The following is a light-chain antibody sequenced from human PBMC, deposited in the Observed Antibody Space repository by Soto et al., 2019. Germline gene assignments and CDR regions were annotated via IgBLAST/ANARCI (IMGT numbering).Light chain of an antibody. CDR2: GAS. Sequence: EIVLTHSPGTLSLSPGEIATLSFSASLTVSDNCLAWYQQKAGQAPRLVIYGASTRATGIPARFSGSGSGTEFTLTISSLQSEDFAEYHCQQYNNWPQTFGQGTKVDIK. CDR1: LTVSDN. V-gene: IGKV3-15*01. J-gene: IGKJ1*01. CDR3: QQYNNWPQT.